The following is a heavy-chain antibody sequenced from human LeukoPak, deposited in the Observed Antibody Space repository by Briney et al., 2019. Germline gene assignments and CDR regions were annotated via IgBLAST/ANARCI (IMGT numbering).Heavy chain of an antibody. CDR1: GFTFGDYG. D-gene: IGHD3-10*01. V-gene: IGHV3-49*04. Sequence: GGSLTLSCTASGFTFGDYGMSWVRQAPGKGREWVGFMRNLFHGGTTEYDASVKGRFAISRDDSKSIAYLQVNSLKTEDTAVYYCTRGDYYDSGHYFFLFDYWGQGTLVTVSS. CDR3: TRGDYYDSGHYFFLFDY. CDR2: MRNLFHGGTT. J-gene: IGHJ4*02.